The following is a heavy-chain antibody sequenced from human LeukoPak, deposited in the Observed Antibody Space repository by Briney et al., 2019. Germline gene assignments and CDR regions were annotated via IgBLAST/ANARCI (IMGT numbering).Heavy chain of an antibody. CDR2: INQDGSEK. J-gene: IGHJ3*02. CDR3: ATQGADYYDSSGYYYLHDAFDI. Sequence: PGGSLRLSCAASGFTFSAYWMNWVRQAPGKGLEWVANINQDGSEKSFVDSVKGRFTISRDNSKNTLYLQMNSLRAEDTAVYYCATQGADYYDSSGYYYLHDAFDIWGQGTMVTVSS. D-gene: IGHD3-22*01. CDR1: GFTFSAYW. V-gene: IGHV3-7*03.